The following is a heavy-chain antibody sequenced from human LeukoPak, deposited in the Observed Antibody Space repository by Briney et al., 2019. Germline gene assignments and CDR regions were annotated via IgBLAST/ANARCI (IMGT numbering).Heavy chain of an antibody. D-gene: IGHD3-10*01. Sequence: ASVKVSCKASGYTFIHYYMHWVRQARGRGLEWMGRIDGETGNTRYAQNFQGRVSMTRDTSTSTVYMELSSLRFEDTAVYYCARDPGGNYFGPGTHFAYWGQGALVTVSS. CDR1: GYTFIHYY. CDR2: IDGETGNT. J-gene: IGHJ4*02. CDR3: ARDPGGNYFGPGTHFAY. V-gene: IGHV1-46*01.